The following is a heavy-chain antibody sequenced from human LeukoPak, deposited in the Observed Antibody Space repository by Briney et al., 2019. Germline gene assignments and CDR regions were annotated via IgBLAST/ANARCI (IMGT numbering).Heavy chain of an antibody. J-gene: IGHJ4*02. CDR3: ARVGTYYRSLDS. Sequence: SETLSLTCTVSGGSINDASWNWIRKPPGQGLEWIGYIYHSGGTNYNPSLKSRVTISLDTSKNQFSLKLSSVTAGDTAVYYCARVGTYYRSLDSWGQGTLVTVSS. CDR2: IYHSGGT. D-gene: IGHD3-10*01. V-gene: IGHV4-59*01. CDR1: GGSINDAS.